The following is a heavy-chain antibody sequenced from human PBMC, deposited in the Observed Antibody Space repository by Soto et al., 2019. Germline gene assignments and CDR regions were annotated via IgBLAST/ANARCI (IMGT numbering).Heavy chain of an antibody. CDR3: AKVAYYCDYVDAFDI. V-gene: IGHV3-9*01. Sequence: EVQLVESGGGLVQPGRSLRLSCAASGFTFDDYAMHWVRQAPGKGLEWVSGISWNSGSIGYADSVKGRFTISRDNAKNSLYLQMNSLRAEDTALYYCAKVAYYCDYVDAFDIWGQGTMVTVSS. CDR1: GFTFDDYA. J-gene: IGHJ3*02. D-gene: IGHD4-17*01. CDR2: ISWNSGSI.